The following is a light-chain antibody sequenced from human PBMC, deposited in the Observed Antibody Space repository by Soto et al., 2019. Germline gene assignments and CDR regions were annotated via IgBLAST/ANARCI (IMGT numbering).Light chain of an antibody. V-gene: IGLV2-8*01. J-gene: IGLJ1*01. CDR2: EVT. CDR1: SIDVGYYDY. Sequence: QSSLTQPPSVSGSRGQWMTISCTGTSIDVGYYDYVSWYQQHPGKAPKLVIYEVTKRPSGVPDRVSASKSCNTASRTVSGLRAEEEADYYCSSYAGSNNFVFGTGTKVTVL. CDR3: SSYAGSNNFV.